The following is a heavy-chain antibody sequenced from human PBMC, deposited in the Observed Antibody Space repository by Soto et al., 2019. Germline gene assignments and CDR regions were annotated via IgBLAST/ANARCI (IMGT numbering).Heavy chain of an antibody. J-gene: IGHJ4*01. D-gene: IGHD1-26*01. V-gene: IGHV1-3*01. CDR3: ARDAHIRSGSFRSY. CDR2: INAGNGNT. CDR1: GYTFTSYA. Sequence: APVKVSCKASGYTFTSYAMHWVRQAPGQRLEWMGWINAGNGNTKYSQKFQGRVTITRDTSASTAYMWLSSLRSEDTAVYCCARDAHIRSGSFRSYWGHGTRVTVSS.